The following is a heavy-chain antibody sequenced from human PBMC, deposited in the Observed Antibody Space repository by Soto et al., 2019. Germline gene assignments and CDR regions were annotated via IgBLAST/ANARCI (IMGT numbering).Heavy chain of an antibody. CDR1: GFTFSSYG. D-gene: IGHD1-26*01. Sequence: GESLKISCAASGFTFSSYGMHWVRQAPGKGLEWVAVISYDGSNKYYADSVKGRFTISRDNSKNTLYLQMNSLRAEDTAVYYCANFSGSYGDAFDIWGQGTMVTVSS. CDR2: ISYDGSNK. J-gene: IGHJ3*02. V-gene: IGHV3-30*18. CDR3: ANFSGSYGDAFDI.